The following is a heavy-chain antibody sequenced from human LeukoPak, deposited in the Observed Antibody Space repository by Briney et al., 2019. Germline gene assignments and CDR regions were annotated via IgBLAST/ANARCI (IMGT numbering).Heavy chain of an antibody. D-gene: IGHD2-21*02. CDR1: GFTFSSYA. J-gene: IGHJ4*02. Sequence: PGGSLRLTCAASGFTFSSYAMHWVRQAPGKGLEWVAVISYDGSNKYYADSVKGRFTISRDNSKNTLYLQMNSLRAEDTAVYYCAREAVCGGDCYPFDYWGQGTLVTVSS. V-gene: IGHV3-30-3*01. CDR3: AREAVCGGDCYPFDY. CDR2: ISYDGSNK.